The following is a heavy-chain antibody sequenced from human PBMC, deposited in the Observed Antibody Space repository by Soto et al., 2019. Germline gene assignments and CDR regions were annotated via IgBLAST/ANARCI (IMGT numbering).Heavy chain of an antibody. J-gene: IGHJ4*02. CDR2: IYPSDSDT. V-gene: IGHV5-51*03. Sequence: PGESLKISCKVSGYTLTIYWIGGVRQMPGKGLEWMGIIYPSDSDTRYSPSFQGQVTISADQSINTAYLQWDSLKASDTAIYYCARPANTVADHFDLWGQGTPVTVSS. CDR3: ARPANTVADHFDL. CDR1: GYTLTIYW. D-gene: IGHD4-17*01.